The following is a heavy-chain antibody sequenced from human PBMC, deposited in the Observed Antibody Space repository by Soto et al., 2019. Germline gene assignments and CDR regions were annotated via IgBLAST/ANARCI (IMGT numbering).Heavy chain of an antibody. Sequence: QVQLVQSGAEVKKPGASVKVSCKASGYTFTSYYMHWVRQAPGQGLEWMGIINPSGGSTSYAQKFQGRVTMTRDTSTSTVYMELSSLRPEDTAVYYCARVPMYSSGWETRDWYFDLWGRGTLVTVSS. CDR3: ARVPMYSSGWETRDWYFDL. CDR2: INPSGGST. D-gene: IGHD6-19*01. V-gene: IGHV1-46*01. J-gene: IGHJ2*01. CDR1: GYTFTSYY.